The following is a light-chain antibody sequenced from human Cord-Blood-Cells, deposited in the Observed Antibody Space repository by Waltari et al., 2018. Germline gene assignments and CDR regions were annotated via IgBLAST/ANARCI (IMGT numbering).Light chain of an antibody. J-gene: IGKJ2*01. V-gene: IGKV1-5*01. CDR3: QQYNSYSPYT. CDR2: DAA. Sequence: IQLTQSPSTLSASVGARVTITCRASQSLSSWLAWYQQKPGKAPKLLIYDAASLESWVPSRFSGSGSGTEFTLTISSLQPDDFATYYCQQYNSYSPYTFGQGTKLEIK. CDR1: QSLSSW.